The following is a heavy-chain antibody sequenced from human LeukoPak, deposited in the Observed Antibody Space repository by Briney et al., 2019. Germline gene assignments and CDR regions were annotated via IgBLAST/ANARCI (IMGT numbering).Heavy chain of an antibody. Sequence: SSGGYYWSWIRQHPGKGLEWVSGISWNSGSIGYADSVKGRFTISRDNAKNSLYLQMNSLRAEDTALYYCAKDSGYSSSWFDYWGQGTLVTVSS. V-gene: IGHV3-9*01. CDR1: SSGGYY. D-gene: IGHD6-13*01. CDR3: AKDSGYSSSWFDY. CDR2: ISWNSGSI. J-gene: IGHJ4*02.